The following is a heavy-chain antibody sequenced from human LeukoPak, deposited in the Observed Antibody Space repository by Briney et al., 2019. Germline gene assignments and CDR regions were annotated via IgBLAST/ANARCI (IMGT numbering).Heavy chain of an antibody. V-gene: IGHV3-23*01. CDR3: AARPGDLAVPFDY. CDR1: GFPFYTHA. Sequence: GRSLRLSCAASGFPFYTHAMTWVRQAPGKGLEYVSLISGSGETTYYAHSLKDRFTISRDNSKTTLYLQMHSLRVEDTAIYYCAARPGDLAVPFDYWGQGTLVVVSS. J-gene: IGHJ4*02. CDR2: ISGSGETT. D-gene: IGHD3-10*01.